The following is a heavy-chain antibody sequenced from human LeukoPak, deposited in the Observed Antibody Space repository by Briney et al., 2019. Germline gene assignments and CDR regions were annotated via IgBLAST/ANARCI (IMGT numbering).Heavy chain of an antibody. V-gene: IGHV4-38-2*02. Sequence: SETLSLTCTVSGYSISSGYYWGWIRQPPGKGLEWIGSIYHSGSTYYNPSLKSRVTISVDTSKNQFSLKLSSVTAADTAVYYCARDTAITNWFDPWGQGTLVTVSS. D-gene: IGHD5-18*01. J-gene: IGHJ5*02. CDR1: GYSISSGYY. CDR3: ARDTAITNWFDP. CDR2: IYHSGST.